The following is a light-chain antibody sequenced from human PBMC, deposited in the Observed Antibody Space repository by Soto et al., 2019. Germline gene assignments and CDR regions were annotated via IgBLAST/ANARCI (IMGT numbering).Light chain of an antibody. CDR1: QGISTY. J-gene: IGKJ1*01. CDR3: QQLDSYPST. Sequence: DIQLTQSPSFLSASVGDRVTITCRASQGISTYLAWYQQKPGRAPNLLIYGASTLQSGVPSRFGGSGSGSAFTLTITNLQPEDFATYYCQQLDSYPSTFGQGTKVEIK. V-gene: IGKV1-9*01. CDR2: GAS.